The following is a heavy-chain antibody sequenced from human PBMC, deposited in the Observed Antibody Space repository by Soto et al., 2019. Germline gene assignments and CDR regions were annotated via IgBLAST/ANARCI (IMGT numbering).Heavy chain of an antibody. D-gene: IGHD3-16*02. CDR3: AKARWGSYRMNLDY. J-gene: IGHJ4*02. CDR2: ISGSGGST. Sequence: PGGSLRLSCAASGFTFSSYAMSWVRQAPGKGLEWVSAISGSGGSTYYADSVKGRFTISRDNSKNTLYLQMNSLRAEDTAVYYCAKARWGSYRMNLDYWGQGTLVTVSS. CDR1: GFTFSSYA. V-gene: IGHV3-23*01.